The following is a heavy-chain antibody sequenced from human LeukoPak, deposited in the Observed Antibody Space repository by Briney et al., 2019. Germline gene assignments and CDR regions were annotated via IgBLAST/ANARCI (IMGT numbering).Heavy chain of an antibody. J-gene: IGHJ4*02. Sequence: SVNLSCKPSGYTFTGYYMHWVRQAPGQGREWMGRINPNSGGTNYTQKFQGSVTMTRYTPLSTAYMELSRLRSDDTAVYYCAREVATPAVYWGQGTLVTVSS. CDR3: AREVATPAVY. D-gene: IGHD2-15*01. CDR2: INPNSGGT. CDR1: GYTFTGYY. V-gene: IGHV1-2*06.